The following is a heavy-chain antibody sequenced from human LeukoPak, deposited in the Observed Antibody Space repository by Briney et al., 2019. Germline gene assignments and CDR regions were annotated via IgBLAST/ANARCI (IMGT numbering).Heavy chain of an antibody. V-gene: IGHV3-48*04. D-gene: IGHD5-12*01. CDR3: AKTAPHLYSGYDTLKYYFDY. CDR2: ISSSSSTT. J-gene: IGHJ4*02. CDR1: GFSFSDHS. Sequence: GGSLRLSCAASGFSFSDHSINWIRQVPGKGLEWLSYISSSSSTTYYADSVQGRFTISRDNAKNAVCLQMNSLRAEDTAVYYCAKTAPHLYSGYDTLKYYFDYWGQGTLVTVSS.